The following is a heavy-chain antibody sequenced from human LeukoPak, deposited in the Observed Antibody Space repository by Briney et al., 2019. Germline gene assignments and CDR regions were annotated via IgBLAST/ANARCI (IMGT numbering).Heavy chain of an antibody. CDR3: ARPYSSGWYKY. J-gene: IGHJ4*02. Sequence: PGGSLRLSCAASGFTFSSYWMSWVRQAPGKGLEWVANIKQDGSEKYYVDSVKGRFTISRDNAKNSLYLQMNSPRAEDTAVYYCARPYSSGWYKYWGQGTLVTVSS. D-gene: IGHD6-19*01. V-gene: IGHV3-7*01. CDR1: GFTFSSYW. CDR2: IKQDGSEK.